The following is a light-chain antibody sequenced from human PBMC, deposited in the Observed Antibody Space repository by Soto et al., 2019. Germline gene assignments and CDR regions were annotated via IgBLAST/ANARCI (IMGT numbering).Light chain of an antibody. J-gene: IGKJ3*01. Sequence: ESVLTQSPGTLSMSPGERATLSCRASQSVSSSYSAWYQQKPGQAPRLLIYGASRRATGIPDRFSGSGSGTDFTLTISRLEPEDFAVYYCQQYGSSPCTFGPGTKVDIK. CDR2: GAS. CDR1: QSVSSSY. V-gene: IGKV3-20*01. CDR3: QQYGSSPCT.